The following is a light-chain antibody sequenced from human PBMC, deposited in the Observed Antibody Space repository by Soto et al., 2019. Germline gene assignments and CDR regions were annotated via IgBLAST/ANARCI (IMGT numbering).Light chain of an antibody. V-gene: IGKV3-20*01. CDR3: QQYGSSPPIT. CDR2: GAS. J-gene: IGKJ5*01. Sequence: EIVLTQSPGTLSFSPGERATLSCSARQSVSSSYLAWYQQKPGQAPRLLIYGASSRATGIPDRFSGSGSGTDFTLTISRLEPEDFAVYYCQQYGSSPPITCGQGTRREI. CDR1: QSVSSSY.